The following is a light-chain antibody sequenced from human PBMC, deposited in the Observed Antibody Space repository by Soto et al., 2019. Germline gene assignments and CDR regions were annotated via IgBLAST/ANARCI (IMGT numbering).Light chain of an antibody. CDR3: QRYGSLPYT. J-gene: IGKJ2*01. CDR2: DAS. CDR1: QSVSSTY. V-gene: IGKV3-20*01. Sequence: EIVLTQSPGTLSLSPGEGATLSCRASQSVSSTYLAWYQQKPGQAPRLLIYDASSRATGIPDRFSGSGSGTDFTLTISRLEPEDFAVYYCQRYGSLPYTCGQGTKVEIK.